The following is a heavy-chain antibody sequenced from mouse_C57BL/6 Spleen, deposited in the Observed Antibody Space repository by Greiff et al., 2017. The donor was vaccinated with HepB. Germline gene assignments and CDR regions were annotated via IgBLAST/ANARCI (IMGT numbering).Heavy chain of an antibody. CDR3: ARRVSTMGTTYAMDY. V-gene: IGHV5-17*01. CDR2: ISSGSSTI. CDR1: GFTFSDYG. D-gene: IGHD2-2*01. J-gene: IGHJ4*01. Sequence: DVQLQESGGGLVKPGGSLKLSCAASGFTFSDYGMHWVRQAPEKGLEWVAYISSGSSTIYYADTVKGRFTISRDTAKNTLFLQMTSLRSEDTDMYYCARRVSTMGTTYAMDYWGQGTSVTVSS.